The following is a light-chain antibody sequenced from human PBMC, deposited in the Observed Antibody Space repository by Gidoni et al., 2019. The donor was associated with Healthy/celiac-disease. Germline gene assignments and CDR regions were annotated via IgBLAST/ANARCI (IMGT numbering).Light chain of an antibody. Sequence: VLTQSPATLSLSPGERATLSCRASQSVSSYLAWYQQKPGQAPRLLIYDASNRATGIPARFSGSGSGTDFTLTISSLEPEDFAVYYCQQRSNWPPITFGQGTRLEIK. CDR3: QQRSNWPPIT. CDR1: QSVSSY. CDR2: DAS. V-gene: IGKV3-11*01. J-gene: IGKJ5*01.